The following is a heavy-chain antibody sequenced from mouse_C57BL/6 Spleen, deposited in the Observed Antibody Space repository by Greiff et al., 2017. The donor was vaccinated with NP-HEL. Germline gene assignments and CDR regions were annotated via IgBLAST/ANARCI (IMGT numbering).Heavy chain of an antibody. CDR3: ARFATTVVYFDY. J-gene: IGHJ2*01. Sequence: QVQLQQPGAELVRPGSSVKLSCKASGYTFTSYWMDWVKQRPGQGLEWIGNIYPSDSETHYNQKFKDKATLTVDKSSSTAYMQLSSLTSEDSAVYYCARFATTVVYFDYWGQGTTLTVSS. CDR1: GYTFTSYW. D-gene: IGHD1-1*01. V-gene: IGHV1-61*01. CDR2: IYPSDSET.